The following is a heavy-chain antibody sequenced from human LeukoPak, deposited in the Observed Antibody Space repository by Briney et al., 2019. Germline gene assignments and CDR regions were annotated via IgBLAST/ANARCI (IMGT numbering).Heavy chain of an antibody. Sequence: ASVKVSCKVSGYTLTKLSMHWVRQAPGKGLEWMGGFDPEDSETIYAQKFQGRVTITAAESTSTAYLELRSLTSEDTAVYFCATERWLQYWGQGTMVTVSS. CDR3: ATERWLQY. CDR2: FDPEDSET. V-gene: IGHV1-24*01. J-gene: IGHJ3*01. CDR1: GYTLTKLS. D-gene: IGHD5-24*01.